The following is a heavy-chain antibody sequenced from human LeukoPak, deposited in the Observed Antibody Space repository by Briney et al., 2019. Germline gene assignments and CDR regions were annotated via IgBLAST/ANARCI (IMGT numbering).Heavy chain of an antibody. Sequence: SETLSLTCAVYGGSFSGYYWSWIRQPPGKGLEWIGEINHSGSTNYNPSLKSRVTISVDTSKNQFSLKLGSVTAADTAVYYCARGSYRVTMVRGGPGAFDIWGQGTMVTVSS. CDR2: INHSGST. D-gene: IGHD3-10*01. V-gene: IGHV4-34*01. CDR3: ARGSYRVTMVRGGPGAFDI. CDR1: GGSFSGYY. J-gene: IGHJ3*02.